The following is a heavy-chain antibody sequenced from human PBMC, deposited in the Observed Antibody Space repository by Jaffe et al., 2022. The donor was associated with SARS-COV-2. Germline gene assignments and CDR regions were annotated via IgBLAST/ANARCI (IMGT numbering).Heavy chain of an antibody. Sequence: QLQVQESGPGLLKPSETLSLTCTVSGGSITTSYDDWGWIRQPPGKGLEWIASLYHDGNTYYSASLKSRVIISVDASKSQFSLNLSSVTAADTAVYYCTNRLGQVSSWGQGTLVTVSS. CDR1: GGSITTSYDD. CDR2: LYHDGNT. CDR3: TNRLGQVSS. D-gene: IGHD4-17*01. J-gene: IGHJ4*02. V-gene: IGHV4-39*01.